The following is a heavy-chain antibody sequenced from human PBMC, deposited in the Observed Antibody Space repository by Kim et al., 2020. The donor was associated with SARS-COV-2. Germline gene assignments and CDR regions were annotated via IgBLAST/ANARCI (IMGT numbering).Heavy chain of an antibody. CDR2: VSSSGSTI. Sequence: GGSLRLSCAASGFTFSSYSMNWVRQAPGKGLEWVSYVSSSGSTIYYADSVKGRFIISRDNAKNSLYLQMNSLRDEDTAVYYCAFLTFVWGQGTLVTVSA. V-gene: IGHV3-48*02. J-gene: IGHJ4*02. D-gene: IGHD7-27*01. CDR3: AFLTFV. CDR1: GFTFSSYS.